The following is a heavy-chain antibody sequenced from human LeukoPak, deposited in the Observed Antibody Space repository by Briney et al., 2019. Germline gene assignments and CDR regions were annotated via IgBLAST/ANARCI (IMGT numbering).Heavy chain of an antibody. J-gene: IGHJ5*02. CDR3: ARGSSLSWFDP. CDR1: GYTFIKYG. Sequence: ASVKVSCKASGYTFIKYGISWVRQAPGQGLDWVGSVSPYNGDTIYARKFKGRVNLTTETSTNTAYMELNGLRSDDTAIYFCARGSSLSWFDPWGQGTLDTVSS. V-gene: IGHV1-18*01. D-gene: IGHD3-16*02. CDR2: VSPYNGDT.